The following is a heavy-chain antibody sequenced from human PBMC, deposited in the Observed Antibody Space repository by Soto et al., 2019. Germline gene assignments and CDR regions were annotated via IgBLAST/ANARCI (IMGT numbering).Heavy chain of an antibody. Sequence: QVQLVQSGAEVKKPGSSVKVSCKASVGTFSSYAILWVRQAPGQGLEWMGGIIPIFGTANYAQTFEGRVTSTAGKSKSTADRVVSILISGDTSGHFWTGRGLVPTSHYYDYYGMYVWVDGTPVTVCS. V-gene: IGHV1-69*06. D-gene: IGHD2-2*01. J-gene: IGHJ6*04. CDR2: IIPIFGTA. CDR3: TGRGLVPTSHYYDYYGMYV. CDR1: VGTFSSYA.